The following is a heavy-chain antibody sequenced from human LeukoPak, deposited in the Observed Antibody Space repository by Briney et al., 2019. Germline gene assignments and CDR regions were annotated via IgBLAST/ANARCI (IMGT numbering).Heavy chain of an antibody. D-gene: IGHD5-18*01. CDR2: IKSDGSTT. J-gene: IGHJ4*02. CDR3: ARVVDTHFDY. CDR1: GFTFSRYW. V-gene: IGHV3-74*01. Sequence: PGGSLRLSCAASGFTFSRYWMHWVREAPGKGLVWVSRIKSDGSTTTYADSVKGRFTISRDNAKNTLYLQMNSLRAEDTAVYYCARVVDTHFDYWGQGTLVTVSS.